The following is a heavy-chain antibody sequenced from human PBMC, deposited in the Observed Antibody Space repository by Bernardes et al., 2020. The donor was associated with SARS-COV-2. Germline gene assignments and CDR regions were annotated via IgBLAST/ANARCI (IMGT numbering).Heavy chain of an antibody. CDR2: IYWNDDK. V-gene: IGHV2-5*01. CDR3: AHRTRTPRTYYDFWSGYSEGGFDY. J-gene: IGHJ4*02. D-gene: IGHD3-3*01. CDR1: GFSLSTSGVG. Sequence: SGPTLVKPTQTLTLTCTFSGFSLSTSGVGVGWIRQPPGKALEWLALIYWNDDKRYSPSLKSRLTITKDTSKNQVVLTMTNMDPVDTATYYCAHRTRTPRTYYDFWSGYSEGGFDYWGQGTLVTVSS.